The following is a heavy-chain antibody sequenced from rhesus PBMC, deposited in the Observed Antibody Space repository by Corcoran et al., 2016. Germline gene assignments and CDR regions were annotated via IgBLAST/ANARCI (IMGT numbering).Heavy chain of an antibody. CDR2: IDGNSAST. CDR1: GGCICGYY. J-gene: IGHJ4*01. V-gene: IGHV4-73*01. Sequence: QVKLQPWGEELVQPSETLSLTCAAYGGCICGYYWSWIRQPPGKGLEWIGNIDGNSASTNYNPSLKNRVTISKDTSKNQFSLKLTSVTAGDTAVYYCARGRLDYWGQGDLVTVSS. CDR3: ARGRLDY.